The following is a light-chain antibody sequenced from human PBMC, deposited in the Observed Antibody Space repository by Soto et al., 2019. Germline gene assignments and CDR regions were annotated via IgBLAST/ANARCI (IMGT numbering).Light chain of an antibody. J-gene: IGLJ3*02. V-gene: IGLV1-40*01. CDR2: GNS. Sequence: QSVLTKPPSVSGAPGQRVTISCTGSSSNIGAGSDVYWYQQLPGTAPKLLILGNSNRPSGVPDRFSGSKSGTSASLAITGLQPEDEADYYCQSYDNSLSGVVFGGGTKLTVL. CDR1: SSNIGAGSD. CDR3: QSYDNSLSGVV.